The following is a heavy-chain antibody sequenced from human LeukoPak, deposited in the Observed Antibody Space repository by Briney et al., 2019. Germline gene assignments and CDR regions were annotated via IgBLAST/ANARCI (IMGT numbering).Heavy chain of an antibody. CDR3: AKDRSGSGSYSY. J-gene: IGHJ4*02. D-gene: IGHD1-26*01. V-gene: IGHV3-23*01. CDR1: GFTFSSDA. Sequence: GGSLRLSCAASGFTFSSDAMSWVRQAPWKGLEWVSAISGSGGGTYYADSVKGRFTISRDNSKNTLYLQMNSLRAEDTAVYYCAKDRSGSGSYSYWGQGTLVTVSS. CDR2: ISGSGGGT.